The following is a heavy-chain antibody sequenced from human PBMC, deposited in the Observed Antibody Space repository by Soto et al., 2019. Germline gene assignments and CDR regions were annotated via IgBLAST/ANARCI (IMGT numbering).Heavy chain of an antibody. J-gene: IGHJ2*01. V-gene: IGHV1-2*02. Sequence: QVQLVQSGAEVRKPGASVKVSCRASGYTFTGYYLHWVRQAPGEGLEWMGWINPHTGGTEYAQKFQGRVTMTGDSSISTAYMELNRLTSDDTAVYYCARDGAFSRKTVAETLHWFFDLWGRGTLVTVSS. CDR3: ARDGAFSRKTVAETLHWFFDL. CDR1: GYTFTGYY. CDR2: INPHTGGT. D-gene: IGHD6-19*01.